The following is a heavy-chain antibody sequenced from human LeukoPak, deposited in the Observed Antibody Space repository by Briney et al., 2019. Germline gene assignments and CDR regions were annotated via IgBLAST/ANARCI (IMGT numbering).Heavy chain of an antibody. D-gene: IGHD5-12*01. J-gene: IGHJ4*02. CDR2: IIPIFGTA. CDR3: ARDLSGYDLSYFDY. V-gene: IGHV1-69*13. CDR1: GGTFSIYA. Sequence: GASVNVSCTASGGTFSIYAISWVRQAPGQGLEWMGGIIPIFGTANYAQKFQGRVTITADESTSTAYMELSSLRSEDTAVYYCARDLSGYDLSYFDYWGQGTLVTVSS.